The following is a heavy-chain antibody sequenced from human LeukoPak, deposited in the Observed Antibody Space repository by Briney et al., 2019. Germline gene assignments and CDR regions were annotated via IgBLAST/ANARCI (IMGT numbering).Heavy chain of an antibody. CDR2: IYTSGST. Sequence: PSETLSLTCTVSGGSISSGSYYWRWIRQPAGKGLEWIGRIYTSGSTNYNPSLKSQFTISVDTSKNQFSLKLSSVTASDTAVYYCARLAPNYYDSSGTGPIDYWGQGTLVTVSS. J-gene: IGHJ4*02. CDR3: ARLAPNYYDSSGTGPIDY. V-gene: IGHV4-61*02. D-gene: IGHD3-22*01. CDR1: GGSISSGSYY.